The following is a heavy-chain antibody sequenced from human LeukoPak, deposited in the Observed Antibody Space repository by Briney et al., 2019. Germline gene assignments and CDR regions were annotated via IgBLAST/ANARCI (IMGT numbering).Heavy chain of an antibody. CDR3: ARDSLIAARIYYYYYYMDV. V-gene: IGHV1-2*06. CDR2: INPNSGGT. D-gene: IGHD6-6*01. Sequence: GASVKVSCKASGYTFTGYYMHWVRQAPGQGLEWMGRINPNSGGTNYAQKFQGRVTMTRDTSISTAYMELSRLRSDDTAVYYCARDSLIAARIYYYYYYMDVWGKGTTVTVSS. CDR1: GYTFTGYY. J-gene: IGHJ6*03.